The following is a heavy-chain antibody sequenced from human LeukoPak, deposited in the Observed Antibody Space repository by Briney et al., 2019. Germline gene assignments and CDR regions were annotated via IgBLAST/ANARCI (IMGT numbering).Heavy chain of an antibody. CDR2: IIPILGIA. D-gene: IGHD3-10*01. V-gene: IGHV1-69*04. CDR1: GGTFSSYA. Sequence: SVKVSCKASGGTFSSYAISWVRQAPGQGLEWMGRIIPILGIANYAQKFQGRVTITADKSTSTAYMELSSLRSEDTAVYYYARDRNRYGSGSLFFFDYWGQGTLVTVSS. CDR3: ARDRNRYGSGSLFFFDY. J-gene: IGHJ4*02.